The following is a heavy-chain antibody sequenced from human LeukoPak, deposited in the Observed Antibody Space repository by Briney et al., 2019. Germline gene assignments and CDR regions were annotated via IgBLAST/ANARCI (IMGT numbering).Heavy chain of an antibody. V-gene: IGHV3-21*01. Sequence: PGGSLRLSCAASGFTFSSYSMNWVRQAPGKGLEWVSSISSSSSYIYYADSVKGRFTISRDNAKNSLYLQMNSLRAEDTAVYYCASGKDTYYDFWSGYYTGYYFDYWGQGTLVTVSS. CDR3: ASGKDTYYDFWSGYYTGYYFDY. CDR1: GFTFSSYS. CDR2: ISSSSSYI. D-gene: IGHD3-3*01. J-gene: IGHJ4*02.